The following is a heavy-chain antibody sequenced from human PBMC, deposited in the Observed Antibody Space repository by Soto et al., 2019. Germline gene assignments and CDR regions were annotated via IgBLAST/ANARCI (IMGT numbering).Heavy chain of an antibody. J-gene: IGHJ6*02. CDR1: GYTFTCYY. V-gene: IGHV1-46*01. CDR3: ARYRIPYGMDV. Sequence: ASVKVSCKASGYTFTCYYMHWVRQAPGQGLEWMGIINPSGGSTSYAQKFQGRVTMTRDTSTSTVYMELSSLRSEDTAVYYCARYRIPYGMDVWGQGTTVTVSS. CDR2: INPSGGST. D-gene: IGHD1-1*01.